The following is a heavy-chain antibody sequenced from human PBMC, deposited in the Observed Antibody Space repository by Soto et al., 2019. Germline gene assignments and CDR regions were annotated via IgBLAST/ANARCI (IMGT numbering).Heavy chain of an antibody. J-gene: IGHJ4*02. CDR1: GFTFRTYW. CDR3: ARTGHSYGPYPFDY. D-gene: IGHD5-18*01. CDR2: IKQDGSEK. Sequence: EVQLVESGGGLVQPGGSLRLSCGASGFTFRTYWMSWVRQAPGKGLEWVANIKQDGSEKYYVVSVKGRFTISRDNAKNSLYLQMNSLRAEDTAVYYCARTGHSYGPYPFDYWGQGTLVTVSS. V-gene: IGHV3-7*03.